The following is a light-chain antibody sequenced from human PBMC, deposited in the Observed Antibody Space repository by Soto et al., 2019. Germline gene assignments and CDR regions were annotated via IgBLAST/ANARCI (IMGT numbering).Light chain of an antibody. Sequence: DIQMTQSPSSLSASIGDRVTITCRASQSISRFLNWYQQKPGKAPKLLIYAAFNLQSGVPSRFSGSGSGSGTDYTLTISSLQPEDFATYYCQQRYSTWTFVQGTKVEIK. J-gene: IGKJ1*01. V-gene: IGKV1-39*01. CDR1: QSISRF. CDR3: QQRYSTWT. CDR2: AAF.